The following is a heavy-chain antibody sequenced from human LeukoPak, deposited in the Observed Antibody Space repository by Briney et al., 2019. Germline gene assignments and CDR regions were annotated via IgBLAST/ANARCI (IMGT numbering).Heavy chain of an antibody. D-gene: IGHD4-11*01. Sequence: PSETLSLTCAVSGYSISTGYYWGWIRQPPGKGLEWIGSIYHGGSPNYNPSLQRRVTMSVDPYNSKFSLTVSSVSAADTAVYYCVRRVRYSNYVWWFDRWGQGTLVTVSS. CDR2: IYHGGSP. CDR3: VRRVRYSNYVWWFDR. J-gene: IGHJ5*02. CDR1: GYSISTGYY. V-gene: IGHV4-38-2*01.